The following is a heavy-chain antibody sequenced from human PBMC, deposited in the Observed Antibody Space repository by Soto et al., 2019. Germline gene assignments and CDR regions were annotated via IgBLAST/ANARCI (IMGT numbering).Heavy chain of an antibody. CDR3: GKGHSDYQGDYNYYGMDI. Sequence: EVQLLESGGGLVQPGGSLRLSCAGSGFPFNNYAINWVRQGPGKGLEWVAASTGPGGSTYNEDSVKGRFTVSRDNSKKTVYLQLDCLRAEDTAVYYCGKGHSDYQGDYNYYGMDIWGQGTTVTVSS. CDR2: STGPGGST. D-gene: IGHD4-4*01. V-gene: IGHV3-23*01. CDR1: GFPFNNYA. J-gene: IGHJ6*02.